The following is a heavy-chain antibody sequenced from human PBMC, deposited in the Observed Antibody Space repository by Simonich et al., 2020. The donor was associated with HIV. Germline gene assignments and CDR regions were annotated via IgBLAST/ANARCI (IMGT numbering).Heavy chain of an antibody. Sequence: QVQLQQWGAGLLKPSETLSLTCAVYGGSFRGYYWSWIRQPPRKGLEWIGEINHSRTNNYNPSLKSRVTISVDTSKNQFSLKLSSVTAADTAVYYCARRHPTTVTTPYFDYWGQGTLVTVSS. D-gene: IGHD4-17*01. J-gene: IGHJ4*02. V-gene: IGHV4-34*01. CDR3: ARRHPTTVTTPYFDY. CDR1: GGSFRGYY. CDR2: INHSRTN.